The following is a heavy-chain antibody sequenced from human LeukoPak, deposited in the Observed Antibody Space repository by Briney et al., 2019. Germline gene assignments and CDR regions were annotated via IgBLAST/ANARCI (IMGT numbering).Heavy chain of an antibody. V-gene: IGHV3-7*01. CDR1: GFTFSSYW. D-gene: IGHD4-17*01. J-gene: IGHJ4*02. CDR3: ARLAYGDLEDY. CDR2: IKQDGSEK. Sequence: GGSLRLSCAASGFTFSSYWMSWVRQAPGKGLAWVANIKQDGSEKYYVDSVKGRFTISRDNAKNSLYLQMNSLRAEDTAVYYCARLAYGDLEDYWGQGTLVTVSS.